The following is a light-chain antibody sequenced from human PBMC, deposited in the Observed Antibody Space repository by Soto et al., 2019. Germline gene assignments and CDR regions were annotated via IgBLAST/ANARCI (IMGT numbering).Light chain of an antibody. J-gene: IGLJ3*02. CDR2: DVT. V-gene: IGLV2-14*03. CDR1: SSDVGGFNY. CDR3: ASYSTITTSGV. Sequence: QSVLTQPASVSGSPGQSITISCTGTSSDVGGFNYVSWYQQHPGKAPKVIISDVTKRPSGVSNRFSGSKSGNTASLTISGLQSEDEADYYCASYSTITTSGVFGGGTQLTVL.